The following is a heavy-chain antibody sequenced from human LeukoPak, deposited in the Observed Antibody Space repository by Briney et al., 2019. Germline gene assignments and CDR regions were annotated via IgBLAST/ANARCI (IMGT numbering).Heavy chain of an antibody. CDR1: GGSISSYY. CDR2: IYYSGST. V-gene: IGHV4-59*01. CDR3: ARFTPQGYGWGGYNRFDP. D-gene: IGHD3-16*01. Sequence: SETLSLTCTVSGGSISSYYWTWIRQPPGKGLEWIGYIYYSGSTNYNPSLKSRVTISLDRSKNQFSLNLTSVTAADTAVYYCARFTPQGYGWGGYNRFDPWGQGTLVTVSS. J-gene: IGHJ5*02.